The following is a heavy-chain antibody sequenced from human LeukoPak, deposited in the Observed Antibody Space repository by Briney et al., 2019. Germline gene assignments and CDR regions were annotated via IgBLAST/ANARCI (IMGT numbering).Heavy chain of an antibody. CDR2: IYYSGST. D-gene: IGHD3-10*01. J-gene: IGHJ3*02. CDR1: GGSINSYY. CDR3: ARYSGDAFDI. Sequence: ETLSLTCTVSGGSINSYYWSWIRQPPGKGLEWIGYIYYSGSTNYNPSLKSRVTISVDTSKNQFSLKLSSVTAADTAVYYCARYSGDAFDIWGQGTMVTVSS. V-gene: IGHV4-59*01.